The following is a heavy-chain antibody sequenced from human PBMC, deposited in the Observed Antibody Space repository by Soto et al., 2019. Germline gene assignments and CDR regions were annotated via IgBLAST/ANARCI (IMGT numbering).Heavy chain of an antibody. V-gene: IGHV3-23*01. CDR1: GFTFSSYA. D-gene: IGHD1-26*01. CDR3: ARRGSGSYYDY. Sequence: EVQLLESGGGLVQPGGSLRLSCAASGFTFSSYAMRWVRQAPGKGLEWVSAISGSGGSTYYADSVKGRFTISRDNSKNTLYLQRHSLRAEDTAVYYCARRGSGSYYDYWGQGTLVTVSS. CDR2: ISGSGGST. J-gene: IGHJ4*02.